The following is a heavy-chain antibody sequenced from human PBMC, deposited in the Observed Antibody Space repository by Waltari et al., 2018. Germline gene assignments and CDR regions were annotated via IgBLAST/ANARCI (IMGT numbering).Heavy chain of an antibody. D-gene: IGHD1-26*01. CDR3: ARRNEWERLGPFDY. V-gene: IGHV4-39*07. CDR1: GGSISSSSYY. CDR2: IYYSGST. Sequence: QLQLQESGPGLVKHSETLSLTCTVSGGSISSSSYYWGWIRQPPGKGLEWIGSIYYSGSTYYNPSLKSRVTISVDTSKNQFSLKLSSVTAADTAVYYCARRNEWERLGPFDYWGQGTLVTVSS. J-gene: IGHJ4*02.